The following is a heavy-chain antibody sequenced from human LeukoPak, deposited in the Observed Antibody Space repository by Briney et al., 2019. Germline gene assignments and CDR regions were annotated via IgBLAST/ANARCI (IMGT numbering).Heavy chain of an antibody. V-gene: IGHV4-34*01. J-gene: IGHJ4*02. CDR1: GGSFSGYY. D-gene: IGHD3-22*01. CDR2: INHSGST. Sequence: SETLSLTFAVYGGSFSGYYWSWIRQPPGKGLEWIGEINHSGSTNYNPSLKSRVTISVDTSKNQFSLKLSSVTAADTAVYYCATRGSGYYYAYYFDYWGQGTLVTVSS. CDR3: ATRGSGYYYAYYFDY.